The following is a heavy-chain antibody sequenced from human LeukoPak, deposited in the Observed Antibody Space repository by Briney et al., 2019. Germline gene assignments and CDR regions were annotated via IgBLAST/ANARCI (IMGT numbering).Heavy chain of an antibody. CDR1: GYTFTSYG. J-gene: IGHJ4*02. Sequence: ASVKVSCKASGYTFTSYGISWVRQATGQGLEWMGWMNPNSGNTGYAQKFQGRVTITRNTSISTAYMELSSLRSEDTAVYYCARQALGRGYHFDYWGQGTLVTVSS. V-gene: IGHV1-8*03. D-gene: IGHD3-22*01. CDR2: MNPNSGNT. CDR3: ARQALGRGYHFDY.